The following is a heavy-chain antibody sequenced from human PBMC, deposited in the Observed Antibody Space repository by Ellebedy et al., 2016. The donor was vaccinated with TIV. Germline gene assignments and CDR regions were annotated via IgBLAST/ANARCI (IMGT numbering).Heavy chain of an antibody. J-gene: IGHJ4*02. D-gene: IGHD6-13*01. CDR2: INPNSGGT. Sequence: ASVKVSXXASGGTFSSYAISWVRQAPGQGLEWMGWINPNSGGTNYAQKFQGRVTMTRDTSISTAYMELSRLRSDDTAVYYCARDLGIAAADYWGQGTLVTVSS. V-gene: IGHV1-2*02. CDR1: GGTFSSYA. CDR3: ARDLGIAAADY.